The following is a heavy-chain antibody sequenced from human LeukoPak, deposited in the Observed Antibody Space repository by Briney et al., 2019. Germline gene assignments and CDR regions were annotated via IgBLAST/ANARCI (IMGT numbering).Heavy chain of an antibody. CDR1: GYTFTSYG. D-gene: IGHD3-22*01. V-gene: IGHV1-18*01. Sequence: ASVRVSCKASGYTFTSYGISWVRRAPGQGLEWMGWISAYNGNTNYAQKLQGRVTMTTDTSTSTAYMELRSLRSDDTAVYYCARAGIYYYDSSGYSTEYFQHWGQGTLVTVSS. CDR3: ARAGIYYYDSSGYSTEYFQH. J-gene: IGHJ1*01. CDR2: ISAYNGNT.